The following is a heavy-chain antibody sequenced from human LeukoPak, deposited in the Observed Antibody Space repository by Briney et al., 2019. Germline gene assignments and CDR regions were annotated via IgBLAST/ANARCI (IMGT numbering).Heavy chain of an antibody. Sequence: SQTLSLTCTVSGASISIHYWSWIRQPPGKGLEWIGNMYYSGSTNSNPTLKSRVTISADTDTSKSQLSLKVTPVTAADTAVYYCARLPLAIYGMDVWGQGTTVIVSS. CDR3: ARLPLAIYGMDV. V-gene: IGHV4-59*08. CDR1: GASISIHY. CDR2: MYYSGST. D-gene: IGHD3-9*01. J-gene: IGHJ6*02.